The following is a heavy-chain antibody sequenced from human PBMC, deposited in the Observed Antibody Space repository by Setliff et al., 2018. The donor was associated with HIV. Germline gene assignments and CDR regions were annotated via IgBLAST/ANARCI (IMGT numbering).Heavy chain of an antibody. CDR2: ITYSGST. CDR1: GGSISGYY. J-gene: IGHJ4*02. V-gene: IGHV4-59*01. D-gene: IGHD7-27*01. Sequence: SETLSLTCTVSGGSISGYYWSWIRQPPGKGLEWIGYITYSGSTKYNPSLKSRVTISIDTSKNQFSLKLSSVTPADTAVYYCARKKAGDPFDYWGQGTLVTVSS. CDR3: ARKKAGDPFDY.